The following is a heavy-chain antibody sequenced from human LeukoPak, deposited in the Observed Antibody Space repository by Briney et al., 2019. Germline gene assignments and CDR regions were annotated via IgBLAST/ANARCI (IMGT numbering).Heavy chain of an antibody. CDR3: AKDPNGDYVGAFDS. CDR2: ITGSGAGT. V-gene: IGHV3-23*01. CDR1: GFTFSNYA. Sequence: GGSLRLSCAASGFTFSNYALIWVRQAPERGLQWGSAITGSGAGTYYEDSVKGRFTISRDNSKNTLYLQMNSLRAEDTAIYYCAKDPNGDYVGAFDSWGQGTMVTVSS. D-gene: IGHD4-17*01. J-gene: IGHJ3*02.